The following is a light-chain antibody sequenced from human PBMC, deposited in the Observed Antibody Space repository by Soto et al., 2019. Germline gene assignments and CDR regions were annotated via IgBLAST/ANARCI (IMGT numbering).Light chain of an antibody. CDR3: QQYKNSWT. Sequence: EIVMTQSPATLSVSPGERVTLSCRASQSVSNKLAWYQQKPGQAPRLLIYDASGRAGSVPARLSGSGSGTEFTLSISSLQPDDFATYYCQQYKNSWTFGQGTKVEIK. CDR1: QSVSNK. V-gene: IGKV3-15*01. J-gene: IGKJ1*01. CDR2: DAS.